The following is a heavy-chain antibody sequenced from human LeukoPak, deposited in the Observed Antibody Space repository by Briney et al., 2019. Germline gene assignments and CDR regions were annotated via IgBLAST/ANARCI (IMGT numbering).Heavy chain of an antibody. V-gene: IGHV4-34*01. Sequence: PSETLSLTCTVSGGSISSYYWSWIRQPPGQGLEWIGEINHSGSTNYNPSLKSRVTISVDTSKNQFSLKLSSVTAADTAVYYCARTMESGWFDPWGQGTLVTVSS. CDR2: INHSGST. CDR1: GGSISSYY. D-gene: IGHD3-3*01. CDR3: ARTMESGWFDP. J-gene: IGHJ5*02.